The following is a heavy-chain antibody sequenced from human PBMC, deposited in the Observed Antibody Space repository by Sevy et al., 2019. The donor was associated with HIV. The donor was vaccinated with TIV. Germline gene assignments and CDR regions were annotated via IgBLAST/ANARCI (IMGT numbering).Heavy chain of an antibody. Sequence: GESLKISCKGSAYTFTTHWIGWVRQMPGKGLEWMGIMSPGDSDPRYSPSFQGQFTMSVDKSVSTAYLQWRSLETSDTAIYYCARLDSYSIGWSPRYYFDYWGQGTLVTVSS. CDR1: AYTFTTHW. J-gene: IGHJ4*02. CDR2: MSPGDSDP. D-gene: IGHD6-19*01. V-gene: IGHV5-51*01. CDR3: ARLDSYSIGWSPRYYFDY.